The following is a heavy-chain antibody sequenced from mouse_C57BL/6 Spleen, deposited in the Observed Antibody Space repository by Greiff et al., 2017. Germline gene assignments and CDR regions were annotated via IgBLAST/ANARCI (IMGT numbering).Heavy chain of an antibody. CDR2: ISDGGSYT. Sequence: DVQLVESGGGLVKPGGSLKLSCAASGFTFSSYAMSWVRQTPEKRLEWVATISDGGSYTYYPDNVKGRFTISRDNAKNNLYLQMSHLKSEDTAMYDCAKGYYDYDEGAFFFDYWGQGTTLTVSS. J-gene: IGHJ2*01. CDR3: AKGYYDYDEGAFFFDY. V-gene: IGHV5-4*01. D-gene: IGHD2-4*01. CDR1: GFTFSSYA.